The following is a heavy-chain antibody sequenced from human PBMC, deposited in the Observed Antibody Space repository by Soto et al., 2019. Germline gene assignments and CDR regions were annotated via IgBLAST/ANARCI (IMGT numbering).Heavy chain of an antibody. CDR1: GFTFSNYW. J-gene: IGHJ4*02. D-gene: IGHD1-26*01. Sequence: EGQLVESGGGLVQPGGSLRLSCAVSGFTFSNYWMHWVRQAPGKGLVWVSRIKSDGSITTYADSVKGRFTISRDNAKNTLYLQMNNVRAEDTAVYYCVRASGNYFFDYWGQGTLVTVSS. CDR3: VRASGNYFFDY. CDR2: IKSDGSIT. V-gene: IGHV3-74*01.